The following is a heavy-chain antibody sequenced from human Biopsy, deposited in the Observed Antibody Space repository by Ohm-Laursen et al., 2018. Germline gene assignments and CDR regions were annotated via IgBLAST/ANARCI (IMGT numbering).Heavy chain of an antibody. CDR1: GFTFSSYS. V-gene: IGHV3-53*01. J-gene: IGHJ4*02. Sequence: SLRLSCAASGFTFSSYSMNWVRQAPGKGPEWVSIIYLDGNTYYTDSVKGRFTISRDNSKNALYLQMNSLRPADTAKYYCVRGRAYWGQGTLVTVSS. CDR3: VRGRAY. CDR2: IYLDGNT.